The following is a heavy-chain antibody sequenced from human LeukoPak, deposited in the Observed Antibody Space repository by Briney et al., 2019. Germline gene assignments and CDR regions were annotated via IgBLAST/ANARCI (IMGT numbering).Heavy chain of an antibody. D-gene: IGHD3-10*01. CDR1: GFTFSSYA. CDR2: ISGSGGST. J-gene: IGHJ4*02. V-gene: IGHV3-23*01. Sequence: GGSLRLSCAASGFTFSSYAMSWARQAPGKGLEWVSAISGSGGSTYYADSVKGRFTISRDNSKNTLYLQMNSLRAEDTAVYYCANTPRYYYGSGSYFDYWGQGTLVTVSS. CDR3: ANTPRYYYGSGSYFDY.